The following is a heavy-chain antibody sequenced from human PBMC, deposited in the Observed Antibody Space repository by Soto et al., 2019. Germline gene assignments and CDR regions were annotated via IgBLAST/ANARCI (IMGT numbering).Heavy chain of an antibody. CDR2: IYYSGST. CDR3: ASWYYDFWSGYLDY. V-gene: IGHV4-30-4*02. CDR1: GGSISSGDYY. Sequence: SETLSLTCTVSGGSISSGDYYWSWIRQPPGKGLEWIGYIYYSGSTYYNPSLKSRVTISLDTSKNQFSLKLSSVTAADTAVYYCASWYYDFWSGYLDYWGQGTLVTVSS. J-gene: IGHJ4*02. D-gene: IGHD3-3*01.